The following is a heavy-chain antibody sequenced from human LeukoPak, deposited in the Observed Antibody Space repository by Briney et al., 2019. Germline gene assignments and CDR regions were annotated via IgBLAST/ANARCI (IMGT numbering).Heavy chain of an antibody. CDR1: GFTFSSYS. CDR2: ISSSSSYI. J-gene: IGHJ5*02. D-gene: IGHD2-2*01. CDR3: ARAGCSSTSCKNWFDP. Sequence: EGSLRLSCAASGFTFSSYSMNWVRQAPGKGLEWVSSISSSSSYIYYADSVKGRFTISRDNAKNSLYLQMDSLRAEDTAVYYCARAGCSSTSCKNWFDPWGQGTLVTVSS. V-gene: IGHV3-21*01.